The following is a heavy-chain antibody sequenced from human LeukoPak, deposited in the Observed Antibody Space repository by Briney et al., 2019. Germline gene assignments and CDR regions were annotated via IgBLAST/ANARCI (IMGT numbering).Heavy chain of an antibody. V-gene: IGHV4-38-2*01. CDR2: IYHSGST. D-gene: IGHD2-2*02. CDR1: GYSISSGYY. J-gene: IGHJ4*02. Sequence: SETLSLTCAVSGYSISSGYYWGWIRQPPGKGLEWVGSIYHSGSTYYNPSLKSRVTISVDTSKNQFSLKLSTETAADTAVYYCARLDCSSTSCYSGYWGQGTLVAVSS. CDR3: ARLDCSSTSCYSGY.